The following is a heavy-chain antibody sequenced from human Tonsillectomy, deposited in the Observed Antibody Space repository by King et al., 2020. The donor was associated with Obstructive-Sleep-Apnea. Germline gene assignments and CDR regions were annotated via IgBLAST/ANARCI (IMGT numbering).Heavy chain of an antibody. V-gene: IGHV4-59*01. Sequence: VQLQESGPGLVKPSETLSLTCSVSGGSISSYYWSWIRQPPGKGLEWIGYIYDSGSTNYNPSLKSRVTISGDTSKNQLSLKLSSVTAADTAVYYCARDGDEDIAAAALGYWGQGTLVTVSS. CDR3: ARDGDEDIAAAALGY. J-gene: IGHJ4*02. CDR2: IYDSGST. CDR1: GGSISSYY. D-gene: IGHD6-13*01.